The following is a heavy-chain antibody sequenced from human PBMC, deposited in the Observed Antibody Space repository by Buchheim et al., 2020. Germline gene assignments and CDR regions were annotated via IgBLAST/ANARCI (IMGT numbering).Heavy chain of an antibody. J-gene: IGHJ4*02. V-gene: IGHV3-23*01. CDR3: AKDLELDY. D-gene: IGHD1-1*01. Sequence: EVQLLESGGGFVQTGGSLRLACAASGFTFSRYAMNWVRQAPGKGLEWVSGISGSGDAAYYSDSVKGRFTVSRDHSGGTLYLQLNRLRAEDSAVYYCAKDLELDYWGQGTL. CDR2: ISGSGDAA. CDR1: GFTFSRYA.